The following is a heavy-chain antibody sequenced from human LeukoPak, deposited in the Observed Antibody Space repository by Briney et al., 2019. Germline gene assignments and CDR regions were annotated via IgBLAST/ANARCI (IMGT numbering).Heavy chain of an antibody. V-gene: IGHV4-34*01. J-gene: IGHJ4*02. CDR1: GGSFSGYY. CDR3: ARGGRSGYYSY. D-gene: IGHD3-22*01. CDR2: INHSGST. Sequence: NPSETLSPTCAVYGGSFSGYYWSWIRQPPGKGLEWIGEINHSGSTNYNPSLKSRVTISVDTSKNQFSLKLSSVTAADTAVYYCARGGRSGYYSYWGQGTLVTVSS.